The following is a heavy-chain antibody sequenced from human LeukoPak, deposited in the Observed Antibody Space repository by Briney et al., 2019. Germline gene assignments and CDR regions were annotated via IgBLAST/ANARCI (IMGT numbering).Heavy chain of an antibody. CDR1: GGSISSGSYY. CDR2: IYTSGST. Sequence: PSETLSLTCTVSGGSISSGSYYWSWIRQPAGEGLEWIGRIYTSGSTNYNPSLKSRVTISVDTSKNQFSLKLSSVTAADTAVYYCAREGVVPAAALYYMDVWGKGTTVTISS. J-gene: IGHJ6*03. CDR3: AREGVVPAAALYYMDV. V-gene: IGHV4-61*02. D-gene: IGHD2-2*01.